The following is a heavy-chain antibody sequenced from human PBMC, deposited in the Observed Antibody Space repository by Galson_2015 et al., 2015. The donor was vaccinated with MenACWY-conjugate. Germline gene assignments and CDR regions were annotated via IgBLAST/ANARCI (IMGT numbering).Heavy chain of an antibody. CDR1: GYTFTSYS. CDR2: INTNTGNP. V-gene: IGHV7-4-1*02. Sequence: SVKVSCKASGYTFTSYSINWMRQAPGQGLEWMGYINTNTGNPTYAQGFSGRFVFSLDTSVSTTFLQITSLQAEDSAVYYCARDRRSGSYDYWGQGALVTVSS. D-gene: IGHD1-26*01. J-gene: IGHJ4*02. CDR3: ARDRRSGSYDY.